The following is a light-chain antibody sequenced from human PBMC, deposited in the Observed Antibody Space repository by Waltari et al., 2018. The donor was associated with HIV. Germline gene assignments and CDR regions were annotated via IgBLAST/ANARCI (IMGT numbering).Light chain of an antibody. CDR3: CSYAGTFTWV. V-gene: IGLV2-11*01. Sequence: QSALTQPRPVSGSPGQSVTISCTGTSSDGGGYNYVSWYQQHPGKAPKLMIWDVTKRPSGVPDRFSGSRSGNMASLTISGLQADDEADYYCCSYAGTFTWVFGGGTRLTVL. CDR2: DVT. CDR1: SSDGGGYNY. J-gene: IGLJ3*02.